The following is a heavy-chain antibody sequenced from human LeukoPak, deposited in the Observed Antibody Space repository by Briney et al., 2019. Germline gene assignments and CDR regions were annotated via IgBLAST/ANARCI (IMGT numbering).Heavy chain of an antibody. Sequence: ASVTVSFKASGYTFTNYGISWVRQAPGQGLEWMGWISAYNGNTNYAQKLQGRVTMTTDTSTSTAYMELRSLRSDDTAVYYCARENDYYDSSGYYPDAFDIWGQGTMVTVSS. D-gene: IGHD3-22*01. CDR2: ISAYNGNT. J-gene: IGHJ3*02. CDR1: GYTFTNYG. CDR3: ARENDYYDSSGYYPDAFDI. V-gene: IGHV1-18*01.